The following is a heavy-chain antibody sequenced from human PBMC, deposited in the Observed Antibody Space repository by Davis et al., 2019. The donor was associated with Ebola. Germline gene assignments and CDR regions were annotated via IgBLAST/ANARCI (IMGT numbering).Heavy chain of an antibody. V-gene: IGHV4-30-2*01. CDR1: GGAINTGGYS. J-gene: IGHJ5*02. CDR3: AGYDYWFDP. CDR2: IYHTGST. Sequence: SETLSLTCVVSGGAINTGGYSWTWIRQPPGKGLEWIGSIYHTGSTWYNPSLKSRVIMSMDVPRNQFSLRLTSVTAADTAVYYWAGYDYWFDPWGRGTQVTVSS. D-gene: IGHD5-12*01.